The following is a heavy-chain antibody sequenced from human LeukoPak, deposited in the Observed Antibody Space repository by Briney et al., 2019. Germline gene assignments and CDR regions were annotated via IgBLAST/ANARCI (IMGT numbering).Heavy chain of an antibody. CDR2: IRSKAYGGTT. D-gene: IGHD3-10*01. J-gene: IGHJ4*02. Sequence: PGGSLRLSCTASRFTFGDYAMNWVRQAPGKGLEWVGFIRSKAYGGTTEYAASVKGRFTISRDDSKSIAYLQMNSLKAEDTAVYYCTRYRGYFDYWGPGTLVTVSS. CDR3: TRYRGYFDY. CDR1: RFTFGDYA. V-gene: IGHV3-49*04.